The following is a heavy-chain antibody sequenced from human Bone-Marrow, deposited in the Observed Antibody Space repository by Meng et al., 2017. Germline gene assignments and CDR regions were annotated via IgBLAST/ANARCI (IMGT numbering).Heavy chain of an antibody. CDR2: ITAGGENT. D-gene: IGHD6-13*01. CDR1: DFNFKTFP. CDR3: ATLGGLSSSWYIDY. J-gene: IGHJ4*01. V-gene: IGHV3-23*02. Sequence: GASLKISCVGSDFNFKTFPMSCVRLAPGKGLEWVSSITAGGENTYYGDSVQGHFTVSRDNSENTVYLQMNSLRAEDTAVYYCATLGGLSSSWYIDYWGQGTRVTGSS.